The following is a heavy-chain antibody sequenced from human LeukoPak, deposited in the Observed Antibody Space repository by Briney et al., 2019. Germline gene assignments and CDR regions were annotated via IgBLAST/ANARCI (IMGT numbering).Heavy chain of an antibody. CDR1: GFTFSSYE. CDR2: ISSSGSTI. V-gene: IGHV3-48*03. Sequence: GGSLRLSCAASGFTFSSYEMNWVRQAPGKGLEWVSYISSSGSTIYYADPVRGRFTVSRDNAKSSLYLQMSSLRAEDTAVYYCARGDTGVVPDYWGQGTLVTVSS. CDR3: ARGDTGVVPDY. J-gene: IGHJ4*02. D-gene: IGHD2-2*01.